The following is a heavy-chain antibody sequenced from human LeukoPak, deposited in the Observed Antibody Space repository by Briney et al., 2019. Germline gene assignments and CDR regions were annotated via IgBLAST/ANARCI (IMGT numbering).Heavy chain of an antibody. CDR2: IWYDGSNK. CDR1: GFTFSSYA. D-gene: IGHD5-24*01. J-gene: IGHJ4*02. V-gene: IGHV3-33*06. Sequence: GGSLRLSCAASGFTFSSYAMSWVRQAPGKGLEWVAVIWYDGSNKYYADSVKGRFTISRDNSKNTLYLQMNSLRAEDTAVYYCAKEVEGWLQLGYFDYWGQGTLVTVSS. CDR3: AKEVEGWLQLGYFDY.